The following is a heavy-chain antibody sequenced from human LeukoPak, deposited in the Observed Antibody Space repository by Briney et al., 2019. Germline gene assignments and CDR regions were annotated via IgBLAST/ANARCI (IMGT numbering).Heavy chain of an antibody. Sequence: ASVKVSCKTSGYTFTNYDINWVRQATGQGLEWMGWMSPNSGNTDYAQKFQGRVTMTRDTSISTAYMELSSLRSEDTAVYYCASNPPKTGDFNYWGQGTLVIVSS. D-gene: IGHD7-27*01. CDR3: ASNPPKTGDFNY. CDR1: GYTFTNYD. V-gene: IGHV1-8*01. CDR2: MSPNSGNT. J-gene: IGHJ4*02.